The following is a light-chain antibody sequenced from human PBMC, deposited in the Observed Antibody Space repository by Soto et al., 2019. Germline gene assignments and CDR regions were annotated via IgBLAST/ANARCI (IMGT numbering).Light chain of an antibody. CDR3: QKYDNWPWAPFT. CDR2: GAS. V-gene: IGKV3-15*01. J-gene: IGKJ3*01. CDR1: QSVNRN. Sequence: EIVMTQSPAILSVSPGERVTLSCRASQSVNRNLAWYQQTPGQAPRLLIYGASSRATGTPDRFSGSASGTDFTLTTPALRSEDFAVYSCQKYDNWPWAPFTFGPGTRVDAK.